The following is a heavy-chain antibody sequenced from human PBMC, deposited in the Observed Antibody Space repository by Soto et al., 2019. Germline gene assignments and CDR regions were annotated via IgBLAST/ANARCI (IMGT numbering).Heavy chain of an antibody. CDR3: ARDNRITVHAPNAPFGMDV. J-gene: IGHJ6*02. V-gene: IGHV4-31*01. D-gene: IGHD4-17*01. CDR2: VYHTGGA. CDR1: GDSISGGGYY. Sequence: QVHLQESGPGLVKPSQTLSLTCTVSGDSISGGGYYWAWIRQRPGKGLEWIGCVYHTGGAHYNPSLQRLSVIYVDTSQSQFSPRLASVTAADTAVYYCARDNRITVHAPNAPFGMDVWGQGPAVTVS.